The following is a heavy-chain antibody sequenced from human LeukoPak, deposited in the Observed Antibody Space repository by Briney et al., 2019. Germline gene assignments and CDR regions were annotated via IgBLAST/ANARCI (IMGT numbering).Heavy chain of an antibody. V-gene: IGHV3-66*01. CDR1: GFTVSSNY. D-gene: IGHD3-22*01. CDR2: IYSGGST. Sequence: GGSLRLSCAASGFTVSSNYMSWVRQAPGKGLEWVSVIYSGGSTYYADSVKGRFTVSRDNSKNTLYLQMNSLRAEDTAVYYCARAPFAYDSSGDSFDIWGQGTMVTVSS. CDR3: ARAPFAYDSSGDSFDI. J-gene: IGHJ3*02.